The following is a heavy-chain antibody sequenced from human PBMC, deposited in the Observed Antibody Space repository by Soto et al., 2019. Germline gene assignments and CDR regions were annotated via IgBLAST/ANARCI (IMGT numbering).Heavy chain of an antibody. Sequence: QVQLQESGPGLVKTSQSLSLTCTVSGGSISSGGYYWSWIRQHPGKGREWIGYIYYSGSTYYNPSLKSRVTISVDTSKNQFSLKLSSVTAADTAVYYCARVDSSGYLDYWGQGTLVTASS. V-gene: IGHV4-31*03. J-gene: IGHJ4*02. CDR3: ARVDSSGYLDY. CDR2: IYYSGST. CDR1: GGSISSGGYY. D-gene: IGHD3-22*01.